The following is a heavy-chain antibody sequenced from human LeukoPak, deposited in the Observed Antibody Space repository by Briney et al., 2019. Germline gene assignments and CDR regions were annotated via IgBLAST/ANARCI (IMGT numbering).Heavy chain of an antibody. D-gene: IGHD5-12*01. V-gene: IGHV3-30*03. CDR3: AVRVAQFRNFGY. Sequence: PGRSLRLSCAASGFTFSSYGMHWVRQAPGKGLEWVAVISYDGSNKYYADSVKGRFTISRDNSKNTLYLQMNSLRAEDTAVYYCAVRVAQFRNFGYWGQGTLVTVSS. CDR2: ISYDGSNK. CDR1: GFTFSSYG. J-gene: IGHJ4*02.